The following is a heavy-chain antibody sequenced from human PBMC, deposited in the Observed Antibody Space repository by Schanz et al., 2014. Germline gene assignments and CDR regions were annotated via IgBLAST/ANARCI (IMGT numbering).Heavy chain of an antibody. CDR2: IWYDENNK. J-gene: IGHJ4*01. Sequence: QVQLVESGGGVVQPGGSLRLSCAASGFIFSNYGMHWVRQAPGKGLEWVAVIWYDENNKYYADSVEGRFTISRDNAKNSLYLQMNSLRAEDTAVYYCAREQIMAAAGLVDYWGHGTLVTVSS. V-gene: IGHV3-33*01. CDR3: AREQIMAAAGLVDY. CDR1: GFIFSNYG. D-gene: IGHD6-13*01.